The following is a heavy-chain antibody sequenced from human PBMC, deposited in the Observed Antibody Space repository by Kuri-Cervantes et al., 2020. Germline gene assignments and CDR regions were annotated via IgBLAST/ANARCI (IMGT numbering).Heavy chain of an antibody. CDR3: ASAMDYYEAFDY. J-gene: IGHJ4*02. D-gene: IGHD3-16*01. V-gene: IGHV4-38-2*01. CDR2: IDHSGST. Sequence: SETLSLTCAVSGYSISSGYFWGWIRQPPGKGLEWIGSIDHSGSTYYNPSLKSRVTISVDTSKNQFSLKLSSVTAADTAVYYCASAMDYYEAFDYWGQGTLVTVSS. CDR1: GYSISSGYF.